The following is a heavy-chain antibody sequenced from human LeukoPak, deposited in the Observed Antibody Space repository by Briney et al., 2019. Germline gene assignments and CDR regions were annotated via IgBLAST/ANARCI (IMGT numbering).Heavy chain of an antibody. CDR3: ARVSVYGRAAQYYFDY. J-gene: IGHJ4*02. V-gene: IGHV1-2*02. Sequence: ASVKVSCKASGYTFTGYYMHWVRQAPGQGLEWMGWINPNSGGTNYAQKFQGRVTMTRDTSISTAYTELSRLRSDDTAVYYCARVSVYGRAAQYYFDYWGQGTLVTVSS. D-gene: IGHD5/OR15-5a*01. CDR1: GYTFTGYY. CDR2: INPNSGGT.